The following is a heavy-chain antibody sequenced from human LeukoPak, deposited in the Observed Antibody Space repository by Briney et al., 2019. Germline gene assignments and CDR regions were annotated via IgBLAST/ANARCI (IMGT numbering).Heavy chain of an antibody. J-gene: IGHJ2*01. CDR1: GFTFNNYC. D-gene: IGHD1-26*01. V-gene: IGHV3-74*01. Sequence: GGSLRLSCAASGFTFNNYCMHWVRQAPGKGPVWVSRINGDGSNTHSADSVKGRFTTSRDNAKNTLYLQMNSLRAEDTAVYYCTREPSGTYWYFDLWGRGTLVTVSS. CDR2: INGDGSNT. CDR3: TREPSGTYWYFDL.